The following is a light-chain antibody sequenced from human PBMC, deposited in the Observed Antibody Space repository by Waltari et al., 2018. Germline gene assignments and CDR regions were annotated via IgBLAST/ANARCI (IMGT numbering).Light chain of an antibody. J-gene: IGLJ1*01. V-gene: IGLV2-23*02. CDR2: EVR. Sequence: QSALAQPASVSGSPGQSITISCAGGSRDIGRYNLFSWYQQHPDKAPKLIIYEVRQRPSGLSNRFSGSKSGSTASLTISGLQAEDEATYYCCSYAGGASYVFGTGTQVSVV. CDR1: SRDIGRYNL. CDR3: CSYAGGASYV.